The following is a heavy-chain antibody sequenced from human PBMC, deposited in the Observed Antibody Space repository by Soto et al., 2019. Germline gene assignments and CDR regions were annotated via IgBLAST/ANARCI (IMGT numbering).Heavy chain of an antibody. CDR1: GGSISSGGYS. CDR2: IYHSGST. CDR3: ARQPYQNDAFDI. D-gene: IGHD2-2*01. Sequence: QLQLQESGSGLVKPSQTLSLTCAVSGGSISSGGYSWSWIRQPPGKGLEWIGYIYHSGSTYYNPSPXTXLPISVDRSKNQFSLKLSSVTAADTAVYYCARQPYQNDAFDIWGQGTMVTVSS. V-gene: IGHV4-30-2*01. J-gene: IGHJ3*02.